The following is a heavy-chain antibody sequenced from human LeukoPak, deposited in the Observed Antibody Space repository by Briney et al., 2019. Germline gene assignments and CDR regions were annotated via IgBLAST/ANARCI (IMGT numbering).Heavy chain of an antibody. CDR2: IYYSGST. V-gene: IGHV4-61*08. Sequence: SETLSLTCTVSGGSISSGDYYWSWIRQPPGKGLEWIGYIYYSGSTNYNPSLKSRVTISVDTSKNQFSLKLSSVTAADTAVYYCASRIAVAGTTGGFDYWGQGTLVTVSS. D-gene: IGHD6-19*01. CDR1: GGSISSGDYY. J-gene: IGHJ4*02. CDR3: ASRIAVAGTTGGFDY.